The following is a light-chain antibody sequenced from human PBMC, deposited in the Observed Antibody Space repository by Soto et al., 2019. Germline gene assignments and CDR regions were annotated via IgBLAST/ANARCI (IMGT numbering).Light chain of an antibody. CDR1: QSVLYSSNNKNY. Sequence: DIVMTQSPDSLAVSLGERATINCKSSQSVLYSSNNKNYLAWYQQKPGQPPKLLIYWASTRESGVPDRFSGSGSGTDFTLTISSLQAEDVAVYSCQQYYSTPYTFGQGIKLEIK. J-gene: IGKJ2*01. CDR3: QQYYSTPYT. CDR2: WAS. V-gene: IGKV4-1*01.